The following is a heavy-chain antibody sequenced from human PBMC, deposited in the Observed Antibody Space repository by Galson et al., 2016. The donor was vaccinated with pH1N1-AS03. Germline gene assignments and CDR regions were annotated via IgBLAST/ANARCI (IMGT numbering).Heavy chain of an antibody. V-gene: IGHV5-10-1*01. D-gene: IGHD5/OR15-5a*01. Sequence: QSGAEVKKPGESLRISCQGSGYTFTKSWITWVRQMPGKGLEWMGRIDPGDSYIDYSPSFYGHVTISVDTSINTAYLQWNNLKASDSAIYFCAKTTVSAFRGNWFDPRGQGTLVTVSS. CDR1: GYTFTKSW. CDR2: IDPGDSYI. CDR3: AKTTVSAFRGNWFDP. J-gene: IGHJ5*02.